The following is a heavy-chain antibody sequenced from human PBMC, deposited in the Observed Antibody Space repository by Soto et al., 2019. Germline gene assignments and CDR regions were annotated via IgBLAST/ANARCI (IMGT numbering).Heavy chain of an antibody. D-gene: IGHD4-17*01. V-gene: IGHV4-4*02. CDR3: ARVSHPWSTTVTTFDY. CDR1: GGSISSSNW. J-gene: IGHJ4*02. Sequence: QVQLQESGPGLVKPSWTLSLTCAVSGGSISSSNWWSWVRQPPGKGLEWIGEIYHSGSTNYNPSLKRRVTISVDKSKNQFSLKLSSVTAADTAVYYWARVSHPWSTTVTTFDYWGQGTLVTVSS. CDR2: IYHSGST.